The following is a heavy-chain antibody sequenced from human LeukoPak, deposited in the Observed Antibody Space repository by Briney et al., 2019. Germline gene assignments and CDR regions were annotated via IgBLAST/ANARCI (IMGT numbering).Heavy chain of an antibody. Sequence: SETLSLTCTVSGGSISSYYWSWIRQPPGKGLEWIGYIYTSGSTNYNPSLKSRVTISVDTSKNQFSLKLSSVTAADTAVYYCARVPGQTYCGGDCPNYYYYMDVWGKGTTVTVSS. V-gene: IGHV4-4*09. D-gene: IGHD2-21*02. CDR1: GGSISSYY. J-gene: IGHJ6*03. CDR3: ARVPGQTYCGGDCPNYYYYMDV. CDR2: IYTSGST.